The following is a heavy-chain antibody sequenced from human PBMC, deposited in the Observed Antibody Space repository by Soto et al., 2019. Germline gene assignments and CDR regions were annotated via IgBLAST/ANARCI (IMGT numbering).Heavy chain of an antibody. J-gene: IGHJ6*02. Sequence: GASVKVSCKASGGTFSSYAISWVRQAPGQGLEWMGEIIAIFGKANYAQKFQGRVTITADESTSTAYMELSSLRSEDTAVYYCASGYYDSRGYYEFVGTAPYYYSYGMDFWGQGTPVTVSS. CDR3: ASGYYDSRGYYEFVGTAPYYYSYGMDF. CDR2: IIAIFGKA. V-gene: IGHV1-69*13. D-gene: IGHD3-22*01. CDR1: GGTFSSYA.